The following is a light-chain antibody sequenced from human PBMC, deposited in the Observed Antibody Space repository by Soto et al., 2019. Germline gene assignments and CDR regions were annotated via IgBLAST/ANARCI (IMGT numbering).Light chain of an antibody. V-gene: IGLV2-11*01. Sequence: QSALTQPRSVSGSPGQSVTISCTGTSSDVGDYNYVSWYQQHPGNAPKLLIYAVNMRPSGVPDRFSGSKSGNTASLTISGLPAEDEADYSCCSYAGRYTWVFGGGTKLTVL. J-gene: IGLJ3*02. CDR3: CSYAGRYTWV. CDR2: AVN. CDR1: SSDVGDYNY.